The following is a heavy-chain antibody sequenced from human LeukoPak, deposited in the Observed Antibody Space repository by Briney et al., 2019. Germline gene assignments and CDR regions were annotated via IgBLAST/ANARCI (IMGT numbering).Heavy chain of an antibody. Sequence: GGSLRLSCAGSGFSVGSFEMDWVRQAPGKGLEWVSYINSDNIVLYADSVKGRFTISRDRATNSVFLQMNSLRADDTAVYYCAKAPVTSCRGAYCYPFDYWGQGTLVTVSS. D-gene: IGHD2-21*01. CDR1: GFSVGSFE. V-gene: IGHV3-48*03. CDR2: INSDNIV. J-gene: IGHJ4*02. CDR3: AKAPVTSCRGAYCYPFDY.